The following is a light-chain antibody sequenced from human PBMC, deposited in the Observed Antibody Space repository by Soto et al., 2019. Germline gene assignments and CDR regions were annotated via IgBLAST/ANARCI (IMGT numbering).Light chain of an antibody. CDR1: QSISSY. V-gene: IGKV1-39*01. Sequence: DIQMTQPPSSLSASVGDRVTITCRASQSISSYLNWYQQKPGKAPKLLIYAASSLQSGVPSRFSGSGSGTDFTHTISSLQPEAFATYYGQQSYSTPGTFGLGTKVEIK. CDR3: QQSYSTPGT. CDR2: AAS. J-gene: IGKJ1*01.